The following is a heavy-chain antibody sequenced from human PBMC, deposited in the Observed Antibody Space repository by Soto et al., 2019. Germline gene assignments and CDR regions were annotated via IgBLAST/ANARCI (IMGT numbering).Heavy chain of an antibody. CDR2: IFHTGSS. V-gene: IGHV4-30-4*08. Sequence: QVQLQESGPGLVKPSQTLSLTCTVSGDSITSGDSYWTWIRQPPGKGLEWIGYIFHTGSSYYISSLKSRLTMSLDRSTNQFSLQLSSVTAADTAVYYCAREDSARGIDPWGQGTLVTVSS. D-gene: IGHD3-16*01. CDR3: AREDSARGIDP. CDR1: GDSITSGDSY. J-gene: IGHJ5*02.